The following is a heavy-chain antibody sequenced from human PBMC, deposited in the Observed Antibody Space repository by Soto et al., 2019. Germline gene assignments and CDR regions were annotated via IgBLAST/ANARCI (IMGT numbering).Heavy chain of an antibody. J-gene: IGHJ5*02. V-gene: IGHV1-69*06. Sequence: SVKDSCKASGGTFSSYAISWVRQAPGQGLEWMGGIIPIFGTANYAQKFQGRVTITADKSTSTAYMELSSLRSEDTAVYYCARDSSSWYRGFNWFDHWGQGTLVTVSS. CDR2: IIPIFGTA. CDR3: ARDSSSWYRGFNWFDH. CDR1: GGTFSSYA. D-gene: IGHD6-13*01.